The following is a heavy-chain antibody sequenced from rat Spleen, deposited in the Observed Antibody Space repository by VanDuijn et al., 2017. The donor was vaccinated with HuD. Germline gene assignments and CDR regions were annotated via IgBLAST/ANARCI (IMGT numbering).Heavy chain of an antibody. CDR1: GFTFSNYA. J-gene: IGHJ2*01. Sequence: EVQLVESGGGLVQPGRSLKLSCAASGFTFSNYAMAWVRQAPTKGLEWVAYISTAGGNTYYPDSVKGRFTVSRDTAQNILYLQMNSLRSEDTATYYCARHVDYDGYYYFDYWGQGVMVTVSS. V-gene: IGHV5S23*01. CDR2: ISTAGGNT. D-gene: IGHD1-12*03. CDR3: ARHVDYDGYYYFDY.